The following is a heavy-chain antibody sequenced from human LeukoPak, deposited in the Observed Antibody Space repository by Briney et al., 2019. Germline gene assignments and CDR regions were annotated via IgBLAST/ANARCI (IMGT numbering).Heavy chain of an antibody. CDR2: IGGSAAST. CDR3: AKDARTTIVSGECAFDI. J-gene: IGHJ3*02. D-gene: IGHD1-26*01. V-gene: IGHV3-23*01. CDR1: GFTFSNYA. Sequence: GGSLRLSCAASGFTFSNYAMSWVRQAPGKGLEWVSTIGGSAASTYYADSVKGRFTISRDNSKNTLYLQMNSLRAEDTAVYYCAKDARTTIVSGECAFDIWGQGTMVTVSS.